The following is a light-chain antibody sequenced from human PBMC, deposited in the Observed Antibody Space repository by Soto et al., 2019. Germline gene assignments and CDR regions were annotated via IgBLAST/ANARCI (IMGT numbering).Light chain of an antibody. CDR1: QGIGVY. Sequence: DIPMTQSPSSLSASLGDRVTITCRASQGIGVYLAWFQQKPGKVPKLLIYAASTLQSGIPSRFSGSRSGTDFTLTISSLQSEDIATYYCQKCTSAPLTFGGGTKVEIK. CDR3: QKCTSAPLT. V-gene: IGKV1-27*01. CDR2: AAS. J-gene: IGKJ4*02.